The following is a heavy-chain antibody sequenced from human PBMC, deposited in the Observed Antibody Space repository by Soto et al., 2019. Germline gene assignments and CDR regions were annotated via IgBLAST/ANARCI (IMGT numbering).Heavy chain of an antibody. Sequence: SETLSLTCTVSGGTMSSYYWSLIRQAQGKGLEWIGYVYDSGSTDYNPSLKSRLTISLDTSKNLFSLKLSFVTAADTAVYYCARYRRSSGTRSPYYFDYWGQGIMISVS. CDR2: VYDSGST. CDR1: GGTMSSYY. CDR3: ARYRRSSGTRSPYYFDY. V-gene: IGHV4-59*01. J-gene: IGHJ4*02. D-gene: IGHD3-10*01.